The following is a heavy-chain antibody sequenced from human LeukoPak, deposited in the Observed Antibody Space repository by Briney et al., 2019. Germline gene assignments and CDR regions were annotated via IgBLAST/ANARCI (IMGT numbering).Heavy chain of an antibody. D-gene: IGHD6-19*01. V-gene: IGHV3-21*01. J-gene: IGHJ6*02. CDR1: GFTFSSYS. CDR2: ISSSSSSYI. Sequence: PGGSLRLSCAASGFTFSSYSMNWVRQAPGKGLEWVSSISSSSSSYIYYADSVKGRFTISRDNAKNSLYLQMNSLRAEDTAVYYCAREIAVAPYRAYYYGMDVWGQGTTVTVS. CDR3: AREIAVAPYRAYYYGMDV.